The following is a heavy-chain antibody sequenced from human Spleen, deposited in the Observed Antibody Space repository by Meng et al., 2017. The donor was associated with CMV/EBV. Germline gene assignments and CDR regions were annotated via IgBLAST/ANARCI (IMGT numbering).Heavy chain of an antibody. J-gene: IGHJ4*02. Sequence: GESLKISCAASGFTFSSYWMHWVRQAPGKGLVWVSRINSDGSSTSYADSVKGRFTISRDNAKNTLYLQMNRLRVDDTAVYYCARDRVKRGSGWCEYWGQGTQVTVSS. CDR1: GFTFSSYW. D-gene: IGHD6-19*01. V-gene: IGHV3-74*01. CDR2: INSDGSST. CDR3: ARDRVKRGSGWCEY.